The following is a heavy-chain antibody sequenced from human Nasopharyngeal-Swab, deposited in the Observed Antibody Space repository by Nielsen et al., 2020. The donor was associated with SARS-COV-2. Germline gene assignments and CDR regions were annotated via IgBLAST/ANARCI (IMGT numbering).Heavy chain of an antibody. V-gene: IGHV4-4*02. CDR1: GGSIRSSNW. CDR3: ARAQRGLAATIFYDYMDV. D-gene: IGHD1-26*01. CDR2: IYHGGNT. Sequence: SETLSLTCDVSGGSIRSSNWWTWVRQPPGKGLEWIGEIYHGGNTNYNPSLTSRVSISVDKSKNQFSLELTSVTATDTAVYHCARAQRGLAATIFYDYMDVWGKGTTVTVSS. J-gene: IGHJ6*03.